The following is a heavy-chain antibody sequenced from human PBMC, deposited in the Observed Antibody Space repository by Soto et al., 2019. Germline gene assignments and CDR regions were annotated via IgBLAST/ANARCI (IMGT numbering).Heavy chain of an antibody. CDR3: AREGAVAGIFDY. CDR2: TRNKANSYTT. J-gene: IGHJ4*02. Sequence: EVQLVESGGGLVQPGGSLRLSCAASGFTFSDHYMDWVRQAPGKGLEWVGRTRNKANSYTTEYAASVKGRVTISRDDSENSRYLQMNSLKTEDTAVYYCAREGAVAGIFDYWGQGTLVTVSS. V-gene: IGHV3-72*01. CDR1: GFTFSDHY. D-gene: IGHD6-19*01.